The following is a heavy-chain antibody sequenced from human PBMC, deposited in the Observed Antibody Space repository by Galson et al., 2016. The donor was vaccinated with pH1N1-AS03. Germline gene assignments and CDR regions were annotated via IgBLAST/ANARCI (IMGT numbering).Heavy chain of an antibody. CDR1: GFTFSSYA. V-gene: IGHV3-23*01. D-gene: IGHD2-15*01. J-gene: IGHJ6*02. CDR2: ISGSGGST. CDR3: AKDDSGNDRDIYYGMDV. Sequence: SLRLSCAASGFTFSSYAMSWVRRAPGKGLEWVSVISGSGGSTYYADSVKGRFSVSGDNSKNTLYLQMNSLRAEDTAVYYCAKDDSGNDRDIYYGMDVWGQGTAVSVSS.